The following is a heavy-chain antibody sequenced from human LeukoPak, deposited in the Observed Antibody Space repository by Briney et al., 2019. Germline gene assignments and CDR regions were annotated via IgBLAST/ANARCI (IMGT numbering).Heavy chain of an antibody. CDR3: ARALTRGVIRVDNWFDP. CDR2: IYYTGTT. Sequence: SETLSLTCGVSGGSISSSYYWGWIRQPPGKGLELIGTIYYTGTTYYNPSLKSRVTMSVDTSKNQFSLNLTSVTAADTAVYYCARALTRGVIRVDNWFDPWGQGILVTVSS. V-gene: IGHV4-39*01. J-gene: IGHJ5*02. CDR1: GGSISSSYY. D-gene: IGHD3-10*01.